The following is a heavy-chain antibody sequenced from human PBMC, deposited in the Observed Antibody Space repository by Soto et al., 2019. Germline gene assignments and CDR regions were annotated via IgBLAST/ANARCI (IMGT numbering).Heavy chain of an antibody. Sequence: EVQLVESGGGLVKPGGSLRLSCAASGFTFSSYSMNWVRQAPGKGLEWVSSISSSSSYIYYADSVKGRFTISRDNAKNARYLQLNSLRAEDTAVYYCASNAVTSAFDIWGQGTMVTVSS. CDR2: ISSSSSYI. CDR1: GFTFSSYS. D-gene: IGHD4-17*01. V-gene: IGHV3-21*01. J-gene: IGHJ3*02. CDR3: ASNAVTSAFDI.